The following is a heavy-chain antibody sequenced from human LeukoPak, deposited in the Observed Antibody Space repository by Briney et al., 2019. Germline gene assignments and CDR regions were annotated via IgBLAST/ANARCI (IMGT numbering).Heavy chain of an antibody. V-gene: IGHV1-8*01. Sequence: ASVKVSCKASGYTFTSYDSNGVRQATGQGLEWMGWRNPNSGSTGYAQKFQGRVTMTRNTSISTAYMELSSLRSEDTAVYYCARVGIRYSYGYSDYWGQGTLVTVSS. J-gene: IGHJ4*02. CDR1: GYTFTSYD. D-gene: IGHD5-18*01. CDR2: RNPNSGST. CDR3: ARVGIRYSYGYSDY.